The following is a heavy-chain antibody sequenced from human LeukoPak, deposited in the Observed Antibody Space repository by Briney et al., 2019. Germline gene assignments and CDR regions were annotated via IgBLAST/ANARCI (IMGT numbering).Heavy chain of an antibody. V-gene: IGHV1-24*01. CDR2: FDPEDGET. CDR1: GYTLTELS. J-gene: IGHJ4*02. CDR3: ATDKRGGSGSYWSY. D-gene: IGHD1-26*01. Sequence: ASVKVSCKVSGYTLTELSMHWVRQAPGKGLEWMGGFDPEDGETIYAQKFQGRVTMTEDTSTDTAYMELSSLRSEDTAVYYCATDKRGGSGSYWSYWGQGTLVTVSS.